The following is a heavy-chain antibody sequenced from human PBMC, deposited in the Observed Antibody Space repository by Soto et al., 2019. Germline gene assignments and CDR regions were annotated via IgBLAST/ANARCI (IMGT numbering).Heavy chain of an antibody. Sequence: TSETLSLTCTVSGGSISSYYWSWIRQPPGKGLEWIGYIYYSGSTNYNPSLKSRVTISVDTSKNQFSLKLSSVTAADTAVYYCARLNSPDDDLLDYWGQGTLVTVSS. CDR1: GGSISSYY. CDR2: IYYSGST. J-gene: IGHJ4*02. D-gene: IGHD1-1*01. CDR3: ARLNSPDDDLLDY. V-gene: IGHV4-59*08.